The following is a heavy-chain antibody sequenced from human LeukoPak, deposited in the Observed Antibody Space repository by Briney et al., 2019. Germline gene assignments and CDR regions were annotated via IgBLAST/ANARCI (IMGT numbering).Heavy chain of an antibody. J-gene: IGHJ5*02. D-gene: IGHD2-2*01. V-gene: IGHV1-69*01. Sequence: SVKVSCKASGGTFSSYAISWVRQAPGQGLEWMGGIIPIFGTANYAQKFQGRVTITADESKSTAYMELSSLRSEDTAVYYCARGYCSSTSCQHNWFDPWGQGTLVTVSS. CDR1: GGTFSSYA. CDR2: IIPIFGTA. CDR3: ARGYCSSTSCQHNWFDP.